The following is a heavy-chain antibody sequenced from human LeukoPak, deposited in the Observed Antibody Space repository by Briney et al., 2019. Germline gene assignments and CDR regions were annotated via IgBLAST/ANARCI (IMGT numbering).Heavy chain of an antibody. D-gene: IGHD2-21*01. V-gene: IGHV3-23*01. J-gene: IGHJ4*02. Sequence: PGGSLRLSCAASGFSFSSSAMSWVRQAPGKGLEWVSSISGSGGSTYYADSVRGRFTIPSDSSKNTLFLQMNSLRAEDTAIYYCAKNADCAGGNCYRFDSWGQGTLVTVST. CDR2: ISGSGGST. CDR1: GFSFSSSA. CDR3: AKNADCAGGNCYRFDS.